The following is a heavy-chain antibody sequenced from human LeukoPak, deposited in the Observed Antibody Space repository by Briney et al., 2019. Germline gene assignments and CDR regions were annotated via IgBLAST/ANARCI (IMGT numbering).Heavy chain of an antibody. CDR2: IWYDGSNK. V-gene: IGHV3-33*01. D-gene: IGHD3-10*01. CDR1: GFTFSSYG. J-gene: IGHJ6*04. Sequence: GRSLRLSCAASGFTFSSYGMHWVRQAPGKGLEWVAVIWYDGSNKYYADSVKGRFTISRDNSKNTLYLQMNSLRAEDTAVYYCAGDGEGDGSGSYRGYYYYGMDVWGKGTTVTVSS. CDR3: AGDGEGDGSGSYRGYYYYGMDV.